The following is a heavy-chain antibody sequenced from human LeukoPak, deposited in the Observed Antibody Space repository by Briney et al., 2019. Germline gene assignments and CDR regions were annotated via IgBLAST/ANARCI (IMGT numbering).Heavy chain of an antibody. CDR2: IHFTGTT. CDR3: ARGGWSLDF. Sequence: SETLSLTCAVSGGSITGLYWSWFRQPPGKRLEWIGYIHFTGTTNYNPSLKSRVTMLVDTPKNQFSLKLTSVTTADTAVYYGARGGWSLDFWGPGTLVTVSS. D-gene: IGHD3-16*01. CDR1: GGSITGLY. V-gene: IGHV4-59*11. J-gene: IGHJ4*02.